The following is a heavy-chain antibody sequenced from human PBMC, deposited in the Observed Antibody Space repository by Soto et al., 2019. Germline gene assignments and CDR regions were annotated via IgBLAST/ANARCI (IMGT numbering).Heavy chain of an antibody. D-gene: IGHD2-8*01. J-gene: IGHJ3*02. CDR3: ALYCTNGVCSTGDAFDI. CDR2: IYYSGST. Sequence: QVQLQESGPGLVKPSQTLSLTCTVSGGSISSGDYYWSWIRQPPGKGLEWIGYIYYSGSTYYNPSSKSRVTISVDTSKNQFSLKLSSVTAADTAVYYCALYCTNGVCSTGDAFDIWGQGTMVTVSS. CDR1: GGSISSGDYY. V-gene: IGHV4-30-4*01.